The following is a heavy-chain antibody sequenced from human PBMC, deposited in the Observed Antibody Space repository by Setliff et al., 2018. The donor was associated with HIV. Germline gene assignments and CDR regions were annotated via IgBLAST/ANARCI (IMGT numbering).Heavy chain of an antibody. CDR1: GVSISAYF. V-gene: IGHV4-59*01. CDR2: IDNSGNT. CDR3: SRSTPSVGYISEH. D-gene: IGHD5-12*01. Sequence: SATLSLTCAVSGVSISAYFWSWIRQSPEKGLEWIGYIDNSGNTNYSPSLKSRITISRDTSKNQFSLKLNSVTAADAAVYYCSRSTPSVGYISEHWGQGTLVTVS. J-gene: IGHJ4*02.